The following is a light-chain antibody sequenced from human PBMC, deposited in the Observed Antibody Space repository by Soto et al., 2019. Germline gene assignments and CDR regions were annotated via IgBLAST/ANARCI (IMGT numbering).Light chain of an antibody. V-gene: IGKV3-15*01. J-gene: IGKJ1*01. CDR2: GAS. CDR3: LQYNNWPPA. Sequence: EIVMTQSPATLSVSPGERATLSCRARQSVSSNLAWYLQKPGQAPRLLIYGASTRATGIPARFSGSGSGTEFTLTISSRQSEDFAVYYCLQYNNWPPAFGQGTKVEIK. CDR1: QSVSSN.